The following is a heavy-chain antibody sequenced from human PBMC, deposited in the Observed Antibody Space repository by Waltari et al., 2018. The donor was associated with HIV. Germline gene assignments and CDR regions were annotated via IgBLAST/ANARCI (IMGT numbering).Heavy chain of an antibody. Sequence: EVQLVESGGGLVQPGGSLRLSCAASGFPFTSYSMNWVRQAPGKGLEWVSFISSSSSTIYYADSVKGRFTISRDNAKNSLYLQMNSLRAEDTAVYYCARETYYYDSSGPYFDYWGQGTLVTVSS. D-gene: IGHD3-22*01. J-gene: IGHJ4*02. CDR2: ISSSSSTI. CDR1: GFPFTSYS. CDR3: ARETYYYDSSGPYFDY. V-gene: IGHV3-48*01.